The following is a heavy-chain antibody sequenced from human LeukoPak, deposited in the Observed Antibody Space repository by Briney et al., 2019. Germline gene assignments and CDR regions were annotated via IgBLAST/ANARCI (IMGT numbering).Heavy chain of an antibody. CDR1: GGSISSGGYY. CDR3: ARVARRDGYNSFDY. D-gene: IGHD5-24*01. Sequence: PSQTLSLTCTVSGGSISSGGYYWSWIRQHPGKGLEWIGYIYYSGSTYYNPSLKSRVTISVDTSKNQLSLKLSSVTAADTAVYYCARVARRDGYNSFDYWGQGTLVTVSS. CDR2: IYYSGST. V-gene: IGHV4-31*03. J-gene: IGHJ4*02.